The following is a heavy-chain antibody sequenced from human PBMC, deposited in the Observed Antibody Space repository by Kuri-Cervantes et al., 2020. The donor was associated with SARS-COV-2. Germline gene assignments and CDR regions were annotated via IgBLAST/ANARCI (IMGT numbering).Heavy chain of an antibody. CDR2: IYHTEKT. CDR1: GGSFSGYY. CDR3: TDY. J-gene: IGHJ4*02. Sequence: SETLSLTCAVYGGSFSGYYWSWFRRPPGKRLEWIGYIYHTEKTSYNPSLESRVTISLDSSKNQFSLKLSSVTAADTAVWIRTDYWGQGTLVTVSS. V-gene: IGHV4-34*01.